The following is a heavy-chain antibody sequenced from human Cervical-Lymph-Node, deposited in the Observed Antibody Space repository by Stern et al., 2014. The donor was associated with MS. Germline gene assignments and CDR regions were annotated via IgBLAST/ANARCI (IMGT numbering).Heavy chain of an antibody. CDR1: GFSLTTRGLA. D-gene: IGHD1-26*01. J-gene: IGHJ4*02. CDR3: AHRPNSETSPFFDY. Sequence: QVTLKESGPTLVKPTQTLTLTCTFSGFSLTTRGLAVGWIRQPPGKALEGLGLIYWDDDKRYSPSLKRRLTITKDTSKNQVFLSMTNMDPVDTATYYCAHRPNSETSPFFDYWGQGTLVTVSS. V-gene: IGHV2-5*02. CDR2: IYWDDDK.